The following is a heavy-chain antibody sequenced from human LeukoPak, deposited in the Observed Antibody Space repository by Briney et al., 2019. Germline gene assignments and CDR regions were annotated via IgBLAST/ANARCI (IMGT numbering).Heavy chain of an antibody. Sequence: ASVKVSCKASGGTFSSYAISWVRQAPGQGLEWMGGTIPIFGTANYAQKFQGRVTITADESTSTAYMELSSLRSEDTAVYYCARGYGKCSGGSCYSVYYYYGMDVWGQGTTVTVSS. CDR3: ARGYGKCSGGSCYSVYYYYGMDV. D-gene: IGHD2-15*01. J-gene: IGHJ6*02. CDR1: GGTFSSYA. CDR2: TIPIFGTA. V-gene: IGHV1-69*13.